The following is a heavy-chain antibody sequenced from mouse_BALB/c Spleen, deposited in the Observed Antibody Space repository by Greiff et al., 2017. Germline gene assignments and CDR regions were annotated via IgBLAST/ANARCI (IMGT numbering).Heavy chain of an antibody. CDR3: ARITTATGFAY. V-gene: IGHV5-6*01. D-gene: IGHD1-2*01. J-gene: IGHJ3*01. CDR2: ISSGGSYT. CDR1: GFTFSSYG. Sequence: EVKLMESGGDLVKPGGSLKLSCAASGFTFSSYGMSWVRQTPDKRLEWVATISSGGSYTYYPDSVKGRFTFSRDNAKNTLYLQMSSLKSEDTAMYYCARITTATGFAYWGQGTLVTVSA.